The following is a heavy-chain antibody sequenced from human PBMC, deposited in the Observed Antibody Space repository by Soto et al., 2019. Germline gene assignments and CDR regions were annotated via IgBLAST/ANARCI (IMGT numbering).Heavy chain of an antibody. Sequence: GGSLRLSCAASGFTFSSYAMHWVRQAPGKGLEWVAVISYDGSNKYYADSVKGRFTISRDNSKNTLYLQMNSLRAEDTAVYYCARGRGGRRGDCSSTSCYAKRYYYYYGMDVWGQGTTVTVSS. CDR2: ISYDGSNK. CDR1: GFTFSSYA. D-gene: IGHD2-2*01. V-gene: IGHV3-30-3*01. J-gene: IGHJ6*02. CDR3: ARGRGGRRGDCSSTSCYAKRYYYYYGMDV.